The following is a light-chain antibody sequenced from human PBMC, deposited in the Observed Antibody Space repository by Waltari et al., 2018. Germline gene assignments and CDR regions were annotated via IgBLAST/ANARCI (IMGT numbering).Light chain of an antibody. CDR3: QQYYSTPPLT. V-gene: IGKV1-27*01. CDR1: QGISNY. J-gene: IGKJ4*01. Sequence: DIQMTQSPSSLSASVGDRVTITCRPSQGISNYLAWYQQKPGKVPELLIFGASTLQSGVPSRFSGSGSGTDFTLTISSLQAEDVAVYYCQQYYSTPPLTFGGGTKVEIK. CDR2: GAS.